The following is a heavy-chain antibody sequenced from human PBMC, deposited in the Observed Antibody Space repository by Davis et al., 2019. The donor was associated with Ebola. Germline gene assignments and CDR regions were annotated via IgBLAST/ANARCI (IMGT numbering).Heavy chain of an antibody. J-gene: IGHJ4*02. Sequence: AASVKVSCKASGYTFTNYYMHWVRQAPGQGLEWMGMINPNDGRTIYAQKFQGRVTMTTDSSTSTAYMEVGSLRSDDTAVYYCARAQFPTTSDHWGQGTLVTVSS. CDR1: GYTFTNYY. CDR2: INPNDGRT. D-gene: IGHD1-1*01. CDR3: ARAQFPTTSDH. V-gene: IGHV1-46*01.